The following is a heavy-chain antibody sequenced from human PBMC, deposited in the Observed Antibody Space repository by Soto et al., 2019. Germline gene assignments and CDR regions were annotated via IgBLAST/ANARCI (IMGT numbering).Heavy chain of an antibody. CDR2: ISYDGSNN. V-gene: IGHV3-30-3*01. CDR3: ARDSAVVGNFDX. Sequence: GGSLRLSCAVSGFTFSDYAIHWVRQAPGKGLEGMAVISYDGSNNDYEDSVKGRFTISRDNSKNNVFLRMNSLITDDTAVYYCARDSAVVGNFDXWGQGTLVTVSX. J-gene: IGHJ4*02. CDR1: GFTFSDYA. D-gene: IGHD2-2*01.